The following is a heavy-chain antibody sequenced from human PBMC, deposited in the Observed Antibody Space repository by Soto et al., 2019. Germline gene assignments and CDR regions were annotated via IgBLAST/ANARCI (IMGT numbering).Heavy chain of an antibody. Sequence: SETLSLTCAVYGGSFSGYYWSWIRQPPGKGLEWIGEINHSGSTNYNPSLKSRVTISVDTSKNQFSLKLSSVTAADTAVYYCARTRGYSGYDYYYYMDVWGKGTTVTVSS. CDR2: INHSGST. V-gene: IGHV4-34*01. J-gene: IGHJ6*03. D-gene: IGHD5-12*01. CDR3: ARTRGYSGYDYYYYMDV. CDR1: GGSFSGYY.